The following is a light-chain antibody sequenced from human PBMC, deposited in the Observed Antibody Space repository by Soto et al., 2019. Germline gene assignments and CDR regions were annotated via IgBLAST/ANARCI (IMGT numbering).Light chain of an antibody. CDR3: CSYAGSKDVV. CDR2: EVS. J-gene: IGLJ2*01. Sequence: QSALTQPASVSGSPGQSITISCTGTSSDVGSYNLVSWYQHHPGKAPKLMIYEVSKRPSGVSNRFSGSKSGNTASLTISGFKAEDEADYYCCSYAGSKDVVFGGGTKVTVL. CDR1: SSDVGSYNL. V-gene: IGLV2-23*02.